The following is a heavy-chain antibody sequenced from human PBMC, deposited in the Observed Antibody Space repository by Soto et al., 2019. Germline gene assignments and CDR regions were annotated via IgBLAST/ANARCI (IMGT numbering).Heavy chain of an antibody. CDR2: FGVSGNT. V-gene: IGHV3-23*01. J-gene: IGHJ4*02. Sequence: GGSLRLSCAASGFTFSSYAMSWVRQAPGKGLEWVSSFGVSGNTYYADSVKGRFTISRDNSKNSLYLQMNSLRAEDAAVYYCANRGRYYFDYWGQGTLVTVSS. CDR1: GFTFSSYA. CDR3: ANRGRYYFDY.